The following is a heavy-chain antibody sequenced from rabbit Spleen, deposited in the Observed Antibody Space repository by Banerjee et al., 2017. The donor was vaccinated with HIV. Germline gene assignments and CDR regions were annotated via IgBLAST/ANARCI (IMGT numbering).Heavy chain of an antibody. CDR1: GFTLSSYY. CDR2: IDPVFGST. V-gene: IGHV1S7*01. CDR3: ARDGAGSNAYIDVYVNL. J-gene: IGHJ4*01. D-gene: IGHD4-2*01. Sequence: QLKESGGGLVQPGGSLKLSCKASGFTLSSYYMNWVRQAPGKGLEWIGYIDPVFGSTYYANWVNGRFTISSHNAQNTLYLQLNSLTAADTATYFCARDGAGSNAYIDVYVNLWGPGTLVTV.